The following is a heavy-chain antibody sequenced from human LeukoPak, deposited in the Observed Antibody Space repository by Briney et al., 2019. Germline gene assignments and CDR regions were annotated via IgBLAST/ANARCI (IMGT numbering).Heavy chain of an antibody. J-gene: IGHJ4*02. CDR3: ARSIRWLQFDY. Sequence: SETLSLTCTVSGGSISSSSYYWGWIRQPPGKGLEWIGSIYYSGSTFYNPSLKSRVTISVDTSKNQFSLKLSSVTAADTAVYYCARSIRWLQFDYWGQGTLVTVSS. D-gene: IGHD5-24*01. CDR2: IYYSGST. V-gene: IGHV4-39*07. CDR1: GGSISSSSYY.